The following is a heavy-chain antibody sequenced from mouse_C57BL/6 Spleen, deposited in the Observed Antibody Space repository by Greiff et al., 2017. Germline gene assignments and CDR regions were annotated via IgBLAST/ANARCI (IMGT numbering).Heavy chain of an antibody. D-gene: IGHD4-1*01. CDR2: ISSGSSTI. CDR3: ARSGTSQFAY. V-gene: IGHV5-17*01. CDR1: GFTFSDYG. Sequence: EVKLEESGGGLVKPGGSLKLSCAASGFTFSDYGMHWVRQAPEKGLEWVAYISSGSSTIYYADTVKGRFTISRDNAKNTLFLQMTSLRSEDTAMYYCARSGTSQFAYWGQGTLVTVSA. J-gene: IGHJ3*01.